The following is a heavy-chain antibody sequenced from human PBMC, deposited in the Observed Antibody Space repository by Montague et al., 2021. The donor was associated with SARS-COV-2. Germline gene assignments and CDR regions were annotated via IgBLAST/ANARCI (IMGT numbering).Heavy chain of an antibody. CDR1: GGSFSSGSYH. Sequence: SETLSLTCTVSGGSFSSGSYHWSWIRQPPGKVLEWIGYIYYSGSTNYNPSLKSRVTISVDTSKNQFSLKLSSVTAADTAVYYCARDGVLRYFDWLGDRYGMDVWGQGTTVTVSS. CDR3: ARDGVLRYFDWLGDRYGMDV. V-gene: IGHV4-61*01. J-gene: IGHJ6*02. CDR2: IYYSGST. D-gene: IGHD3-9*01.